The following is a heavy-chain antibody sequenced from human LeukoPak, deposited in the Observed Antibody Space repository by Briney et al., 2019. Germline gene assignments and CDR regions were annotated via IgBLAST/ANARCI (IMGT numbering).Heavy chain of an antibody. V-gene: IGHV4-39*07. CDR1: GGSISSSSYY. Sequence: PSETLSLTCTVSGGSISSSSYYWGWIRQPPGKGLEWIGSIYYSGSTYYNPSLKSRVTISIDTSKYQFSLKLSSVTAADTAVYYCARGRVAGSLYYYYGMDVWGQGTTVTVSS. CDR2: IYYSGST. D-gene: IGHD6-19*01. CDR3: ARGRVAGSLYYYYGMDV. J-gene: IGHJ6*02.